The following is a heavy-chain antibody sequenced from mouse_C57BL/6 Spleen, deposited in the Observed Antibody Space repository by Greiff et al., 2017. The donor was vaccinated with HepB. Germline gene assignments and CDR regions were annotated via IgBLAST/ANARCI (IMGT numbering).Heavy chain of an antibody. CDR3: ARWYGTGGYYFDY. D-gene: IGHD2-10*02. J-gene: IGHJ2*01. V-gene: IGHV1-52*01. Sequence: VQLQQPGAELVRPGSSVKLSCKASGYTFTSYWMHWVKQRPIQGLEWIGNIDPSDSETHYNQKFKDKATLTVDKSSSTAYMQLSSLTSEDSAVYYCARWYGTGGYYFDYWGQGTTLTVSS. CDR2: IDPSDSET. CDR1: GYTFTSYW.